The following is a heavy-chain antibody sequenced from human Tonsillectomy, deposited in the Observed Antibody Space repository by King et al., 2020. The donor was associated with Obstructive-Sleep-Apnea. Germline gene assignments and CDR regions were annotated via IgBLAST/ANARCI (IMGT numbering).Heavy chain of an antibody. Sequence: VQLQESGPGLVKPSGTLSLTCAVSGGSISSSNWWSWFRQPPGKGLEWIGEIYHSGSTNYNPSLKSRVTISVDKSKNQFSLKLGSVTAADTAVYYCAREMGIAVAGRFFDYWGQGTLVTVSS. CDR1: GGSISSSNW. D-gene: IGHD6-19*01. V-gene: IGHV4-4*02. CDR2: IYHSGST. J-gene: IGHJ4*02. CDR3: AREMGIAVAGRFFDY.